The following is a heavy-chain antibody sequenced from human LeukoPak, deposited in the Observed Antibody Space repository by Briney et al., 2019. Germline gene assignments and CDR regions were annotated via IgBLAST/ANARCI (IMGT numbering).Heavy chain of an antibody. Sequence: GGSLRLSCAASGFTFSSYWMSWVRQAPGRGLEWVSGINWNGGSTGYADSVKGRFTISRDNAKNSLYLQMNSLRAEDTALYYCARDRIVGATDWFDPWGQGTLVTVSS. CDR3: ARDRIVGATDWFDP. D-gene: IGHD1-26*01. CDR1: GFTFSSYW. CDR2: INWNGGST. J-gene: IGHJ5*02. V-gene: IGHV3-20*04.